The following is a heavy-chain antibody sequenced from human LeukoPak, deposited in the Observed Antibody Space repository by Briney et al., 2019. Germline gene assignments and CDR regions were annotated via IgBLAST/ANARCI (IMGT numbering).Heavy chain of an antibody. J-gene: IGHJ4*02. V-gene: IGHV4-59*01. Sequence: PSETLSLTSTVSGGSISSYYWSWIRPPPGKGLEWIGYIYYSGSTNYNPSLKSRVTISVDTSKNQFSLKLSSVTAADTAVYYCARSLDFDYWGQGTLVTVSS. CDR1: GGSISSYY. CDR2: IYYSGST. D-gene: IGHD5/OR15-5a*01. CDR3: ARSLDFDY.